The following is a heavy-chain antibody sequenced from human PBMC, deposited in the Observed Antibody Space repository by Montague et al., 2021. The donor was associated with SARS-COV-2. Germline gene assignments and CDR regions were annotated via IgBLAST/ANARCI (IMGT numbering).Heavy chain of an antibody. V-gene: IGHV4-39*01. Sequence: SETLSLTCTVSGGSISSTSYYWGWIRQSPGKGLEWIGSIYHSGGTYYSPSLKSRLSLSVETSKNQFSLKLTSVTAADTAVYYCARLGAITLVRGITKADFSNYGMDVWGQGTTVTVSS. J-gene: IGHJ6*02. CDR2: IYHSGGT. D-gene: IGHD3-10*01. CDR1: GGSISSTSYY. CDR3: ARLGAITLVRGITKADFSNYGMDV.